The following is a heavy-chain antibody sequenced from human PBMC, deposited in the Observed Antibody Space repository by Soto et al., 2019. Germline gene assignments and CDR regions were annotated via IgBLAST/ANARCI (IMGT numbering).Heavy chain of an antibody. CDR3: TSHRRGYSYGYYYYYGMDV. CDR2: IDPSDSYT. D-gene: IGHD5-18*01. V-gene: IGHV5-10-1*01. J-gene: IGHJ6*02. CDR1: GYSFTSYW. Sequence: PGESLKISWKGSGYSFTSYWISWVRQMPGKGLEWMGRIDPSDSYTNYSPSFQGRFTISRDDSKSIAYLQMNSLKTEDTAVYYCTSHRRGYSYGYYYYYGMDVWGQGTTVTVSS.